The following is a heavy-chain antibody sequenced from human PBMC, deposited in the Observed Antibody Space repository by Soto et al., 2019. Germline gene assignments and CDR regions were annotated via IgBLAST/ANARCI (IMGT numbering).Heavy chain of an antibody. J-gene: IGHJ4*02. Sequence: SETLSLTCGVSGYSITSGFYWGWVRQSPGKGLEWIGSISYSAKTFYNPSLASRLSIAVDTSMNQFSLSLTSVTTADTALYYCTGGAGAPWVRFDSWGQGTPVTVSS. CDR3: TGGAGAPWVRFDS. V-gene: IGHV4-38-2*01. D-gene: IGHD3-22*01. CDR1: GYSITSGFY. CDR2: ISYSAKT.